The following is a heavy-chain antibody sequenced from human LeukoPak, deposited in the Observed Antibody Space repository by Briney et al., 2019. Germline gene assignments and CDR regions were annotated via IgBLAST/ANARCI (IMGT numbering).Heavy chain of an antibody. CDR3: ARVLGATTVYFDY. D-gene: IGHD1-26*01. J-gene: IGHJ4*02. CDR1: GYTFTSYA. CDR2: INAGNGNT. Sequence: ASVKVSCKASGYTFTSYAMHWVRQAPGQRLEWMGWINAGNGNTKYSQKFQGRVTITRDTSASTAYMELSSLRSEDTAAYYCARVLGATTVYFDYWGQGTLVTVSS. V-gene: IGHV1-3*01.